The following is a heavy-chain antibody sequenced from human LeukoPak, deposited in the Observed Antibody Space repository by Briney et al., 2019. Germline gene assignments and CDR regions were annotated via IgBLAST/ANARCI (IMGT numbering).Heavy chain of an antibody. D-gene: IGHD3-3*01. Sequence: ASVKVSCKASGYTFTIYDINWVRQATGQGLEWMGWISAYNGNTNYAQKLQGRVTMTTDTSTSTAYMELRSLRSDDTAVYYCARGGVLRFLEWLGYYYYGMDVWGQGTTVTVSS. CDR2: ISAYNGNT. CDR3: ARGGVLRFLEWLGYYYYGMDV. CDR1: GYTFTIYD. V-gene: IGHV1-18*01. J-gene: IGHJ6*02.